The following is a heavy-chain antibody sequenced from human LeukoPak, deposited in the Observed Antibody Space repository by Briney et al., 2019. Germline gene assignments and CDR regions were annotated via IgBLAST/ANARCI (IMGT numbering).Heavy chain of an antibody. J-gene: IGHJ4*02. V-gene: IGHV4-59*11. CDR1: GGSINSHY. CDR2: IYYSGST. CDR3: ATGPRNPVYGDYRFDY. D-gene: IGHD4-17*01. Sequence: SETLSLTCTVSGGSINSHYWSWIRQPPGKGLEWIGYIYYSGSTNYNPSLKSRVTISVDTSKNQFSLELSSVTAADTAVYYCATGPRNPVYGDYRFDYWGQGTLVTVSS.